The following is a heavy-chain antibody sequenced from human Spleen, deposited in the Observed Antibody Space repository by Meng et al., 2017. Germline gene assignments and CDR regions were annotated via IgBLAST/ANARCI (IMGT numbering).Heavy chain of an antibody. J-gene: IGHJ4*02. D-gene: IGHD6-19*01. CDR3: ARGTYSSGWAFDY. CDR1: GGSISSGDSY. Sequence: QVQLQESGPGLVKPSQTLSLTCSVSGGSISSGDSYWSWIRQPPGKGLEWIGEINHSGSTNYNPSLKSRVTISVDTSKNQFSLKLSSVTAADTAVYYCARGTYSSGWAFDYWGQGTLVTVSS. V-gene: IGHV4-30-4*01. CDR2: INHSGST.